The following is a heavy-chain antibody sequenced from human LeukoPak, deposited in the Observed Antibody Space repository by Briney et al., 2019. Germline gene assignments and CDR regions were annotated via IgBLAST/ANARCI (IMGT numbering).Heavy chain of an antibody. J-gene: IGHJ5*02. Sequence: ASVKVSCKASGYTFTSYYMHWVRQAPGQGLEWMGIINPSGGSTSYAQKFQGRVTITADESTSTAYMELSSLRSEDTAVYYCARKGGPPTYSSSWYWFDPWGQGTLVTVSS. D-gene: IGHD6-13*01. V-gene: IGHV1-46*01. CDR1: GYTFTSYY. CDR3: ARKGGPPTYSSSWYWFDP. CDR2: INPSGGST.